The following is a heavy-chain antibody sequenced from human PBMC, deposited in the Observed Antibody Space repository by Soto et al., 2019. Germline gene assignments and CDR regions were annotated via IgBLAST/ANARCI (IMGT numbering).Heavy chain of an antibody. CDR2: IYYSGST. J-gene: IGHJ6*02. V-gene: IGHV4-39*01. D-gene: IGHD3-10*01. CDR1: GGSPSRSSYF. Sequence: ASETPSLPRTVSGGSPSRSSYFWGWIRQPPRKGLGWIWSIYYSGSTYYNPSLKSRVTISVDTSKNQFSLKLSSVTAADTAVYYCARQILVVRGVIPGRDYYYGMDVWGQGTTVTVSS. CDR3: ARQILVVRGVIPGRDYYYGMDV.